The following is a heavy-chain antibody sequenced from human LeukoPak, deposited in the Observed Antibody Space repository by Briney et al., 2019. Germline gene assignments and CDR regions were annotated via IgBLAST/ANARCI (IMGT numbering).Heavy chain of an antibody. Sequence: GGSLRLSCAASGFTFSSYAMSWVRQAPGKGLEWVSAISGSGGSTYYADSVKGRFTISRDNSKNTLYLQMNSLRAEDTAVYYCAKMDYGDYVLGYYFDYWGQGTPVTVSS. V-gene: IGHV3-23*01. CDR2: ISGSGGST. D-gene: IGHD4-17*01. J-gene: IGHJ4*02. CDR1: GFTFSSYA. CDR3: AKMDYGDYVLGYYFDY.